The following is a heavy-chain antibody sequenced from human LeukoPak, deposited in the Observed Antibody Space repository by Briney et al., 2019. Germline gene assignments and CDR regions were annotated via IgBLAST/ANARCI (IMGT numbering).Heavy chain of an antibody. CDR3: ASHIATAGIDY. CDR2: IYYSGST. Sequence: SETLSLTCTVSGGSISSSSYYWGWIRQPPGKGLEWIGSIYYSGSTYYNPSLKSRVTISVDTSKNQFSLKLSSVTAADTAVYYCASHIATAGIDYWGQGTLVTVSS. V-gene: IGHV4-39*07. D-gene: IGHD6-13*01. J-gene: IGHJ4*02. CDR1: GGSISSSSYY.